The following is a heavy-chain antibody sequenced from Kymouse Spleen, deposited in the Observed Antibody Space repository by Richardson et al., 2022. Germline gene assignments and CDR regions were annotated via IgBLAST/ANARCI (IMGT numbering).Heavy chain of an antibody. D-gene: IGHD1-7*01. CDR2: ISWNSGSI. V-gene: IGHV3-9*01. CDR1: GFTFDDYA. Sequence: EVQLVESGGGLVQPGRSLRLSCAASGFTFDDYAMHWVRQAPGKGLEWVSGISWNSGSIGYADSVKGRFTISRDNAKNSLYLQMNSLRAEDTALYYCAKDISSWNYEYYYYYGMDVWGQGTTVTVSS. J-gene: IGHJ6*02. CDR3: AKDISSWNYEYYYYYGMDV.